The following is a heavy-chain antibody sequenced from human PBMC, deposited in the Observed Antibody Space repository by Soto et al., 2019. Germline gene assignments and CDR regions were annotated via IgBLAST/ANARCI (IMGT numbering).Heavy chain of an antibody. CDR2: IKQDGSKK. CDR1: GFTFSSSW. D-gene: IGHD3-10*01. V-gene: IGHV3-7*01. Sequence: EVQLVESGGGLVQPGGSLRLSCAASGFTFSSSWMTWVRQAPGKGLEWVANIKQDGSKKFYVDSVKGRLTISRDNAKNSLYLQMNSLRAEDTAVYYCARGIGGYYYYYMDVWGKGTTVTVSS. CDR3: ARGIGGYYYYYMDV. J-gene: IGHJ6*03.